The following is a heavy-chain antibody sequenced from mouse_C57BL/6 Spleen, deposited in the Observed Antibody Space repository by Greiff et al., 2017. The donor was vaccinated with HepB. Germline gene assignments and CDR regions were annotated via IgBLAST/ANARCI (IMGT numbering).Heavy chain of an antibody. Sequence: QVQLKESGPELVKPGASVKISCRASGYTFTDYYINWVKQRPGQGLEWIGWIFPGSGSTYYNEKFKDKATLTVDKSSSTAYMLLSSLTSEDSPVYFCARSSAHYYAIDYWGQGTSVTVSS. CDR1: GYTFTDYY. V-gene: IGHV1-75*01. CDR3: ARSSAHYYAIDY. CDR2: IFPGSGST. J-gene: IGHJ4*01.